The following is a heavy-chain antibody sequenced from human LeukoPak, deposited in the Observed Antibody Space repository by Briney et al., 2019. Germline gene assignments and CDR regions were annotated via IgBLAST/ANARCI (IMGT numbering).Heavy chain of an antibody. Sequence: PGGSLRLSCAASGFTFTRYWMHWVRQAPGKGLVWVSRINTDGSSTAYADSVKGRFTISRDNAKNSLYLQMNSQRAEDTAVYYCARGSTRDYFDYWGQGTLVTVSS. CDR2: INTDGSST. CDR3: ARGSTRDYFDY. J-gene: IGHJ4*02. V-gene: IGHV3-74*01. D-gene: IGHD2-2*01. CDR1: GFTFTRYW.